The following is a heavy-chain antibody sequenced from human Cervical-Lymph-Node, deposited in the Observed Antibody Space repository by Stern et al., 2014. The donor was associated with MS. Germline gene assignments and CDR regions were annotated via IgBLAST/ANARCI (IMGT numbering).Heavy chain of an antibody. V-gene: IGHV4-59*01. J-gene: IGHJ4*02. CDR1: GDSMSSYY. D-gene: IGHD6-19*01. CDR2: IYYTWST. Sequence: VQLVESGPGLVKPSETLSLNCTVSGDSMSSYYWSWIRQPPGKGREWIGAIYYTWSTDYNPSLKSRVTISVDTSKNQFSLRLTSVTAADTAVYYCARLSSGWYAYWGQGTLVTVSS. CDR3: ARLSSGWYAY.